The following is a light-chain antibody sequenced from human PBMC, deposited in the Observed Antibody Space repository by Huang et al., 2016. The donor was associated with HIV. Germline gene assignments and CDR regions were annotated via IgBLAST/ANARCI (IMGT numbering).Light chain of an antibody. Sequence: EIVLPQSPATLSLSSGERATLSCRASQSVSSYLAWYQQQRGQAPRLLIYDASNRATGIPARFSGGGSGTDITLSISSLEPEDFAVYYCQQRSNWRGFTFGPGTKVDIK. CDR3: QQRSNWRGFT. V-gene: IGKV3-11*01. CDR2: DAS. CDR1: QSVSSY. J-gene: IGKJ3*01.